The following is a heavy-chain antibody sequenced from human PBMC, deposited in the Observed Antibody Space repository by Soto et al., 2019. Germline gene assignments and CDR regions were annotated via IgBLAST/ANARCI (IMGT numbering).Heavy chain of an antibody. Sequence: QVQLQESGPGLVKPSETLSLTCTVSGGSISSYYWNWVRQPPGRGLEWIGYIHYSGSTKYNPSLKSRVTISADTPKNHFSMKLTSVTAADTAVYYCARKWSSSGDWFDPWGQGTLVTVSS. D-gene: IGHD3-10*01. CDR2: IHYSGST. CDR3: ARKWSSSGDWFDP. V-gene: IGHV4-59*01. CDR1: GGSISSYY. J-gene: IGHJ5*02.